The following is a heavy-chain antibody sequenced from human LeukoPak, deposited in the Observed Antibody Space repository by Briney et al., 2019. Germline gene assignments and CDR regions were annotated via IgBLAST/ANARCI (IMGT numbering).Heavy chain of an antibody. J-gene: IGHJ4*02. D-gene: IGHD6-19*01. Sequence: GGCLRLSCAASGFTFSSYSMNWVRQAPGKGLEWDSSIRSSTSYIYYADSVKGRFTISRDNAKNSLYLQMNSLRAEDTAVYYCARGRWLEPHDYWGQGTLVTVSS. CDR1: GFTFSSYS. CDR3: ARGRWLEPHDY. V-gene: IGHV3-21*01. CDR2: IRSSTSYI.